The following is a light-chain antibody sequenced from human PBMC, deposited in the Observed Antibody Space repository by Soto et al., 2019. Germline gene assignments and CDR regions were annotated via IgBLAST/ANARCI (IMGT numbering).Light chain of an antibody. CDR1: QTISYW. CDR2: QAS. Sequence: DIRMTQSPSTLSASVGDRVTITCRASQTISYWLAWYQQKPGQVPKLLIYQASSLESGVPSRFSGSGSGTEFTLTISSLQPDDFATYYCQHYHSYPLTFGGGTEVEIK. CDR3: QHYHSYPLT. V-gene: IGKV1-5*03. J-gene: IGKJ4*01.